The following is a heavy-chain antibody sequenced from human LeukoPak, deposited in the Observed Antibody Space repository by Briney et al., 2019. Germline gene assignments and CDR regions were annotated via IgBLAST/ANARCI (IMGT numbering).Heavy chain of an antibody. CDR1: GYTFTGYY. V-gene: IGHV3-33*01. CDR3: ARDDYGDVDY. D-gene: IGHD4-17*01. Sequence: SCKASGYTFTGYYMHWVRQAPGKGLEWVAVIWYDGSNKYYADSVKGRFTISRDNSKNTLYLQMNSLRAEDTAVYYCARDDYGDVDYWGQGTLVTVSS. J-gene: IGHJ4*02. CDR2: IWYDGSNK.